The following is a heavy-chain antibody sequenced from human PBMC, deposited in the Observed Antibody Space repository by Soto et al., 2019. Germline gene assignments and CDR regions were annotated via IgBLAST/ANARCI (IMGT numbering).Heavy chain of an antibody. CDR3: ARDRAWGFCGGDLACAFEI. CDR2: ISAYNGNT. Sequence: QVQPVQSGAEVKKPGASVKVSCKASGYTFTSYGISWVRQAPGQGLEWMGWISAYNGNTNYAQKLQGRVTMTTDTSTSKAYMELRSLRSDDTAVYYCARDRAWGFCGGDLACAFEIWGQGTMVTVSS. J-gene: IGHJ3*02. CDR1: GYTFTSYG. D-gene: IGHD2-21*02. V-gene: IGHV1-18*01.